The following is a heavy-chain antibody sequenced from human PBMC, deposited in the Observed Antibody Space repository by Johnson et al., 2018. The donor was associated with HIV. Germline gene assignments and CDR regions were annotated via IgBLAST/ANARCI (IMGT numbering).Heavy chain of an antibody. D-gene: IGHD6-19*01. CDR3: ARDGEDSSGWDNFGAFDI. V-gene: IGHV3-30-3*01. CDR1: GFTFSSYA. Sequence: QVQLVESGGGVVQPGRSLRLSCAASGFTFSSYAMHWVRQAPGKGLEWVAVISYDGSNKYYADSVKGRFTISRDNSKNTLYLQMNSLRAEDTAVYYWARDGEDSSGWDNFGAFDIWGQGTMVTVSS. J-gene: IGHJ3*02. CDR2: ISYDGSNK.